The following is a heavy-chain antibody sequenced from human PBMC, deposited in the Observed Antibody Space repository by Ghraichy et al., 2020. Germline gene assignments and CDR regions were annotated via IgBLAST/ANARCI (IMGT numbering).Heavy chain of an antibody. CDR3: ARDRYYYDSSGYYVRGAPSGMDV. CDR2: ISSSSSYI. D-gene: IGHD3-22*01. V-gene: IGHV3-21*01. J-gene: IGHJ6*02. Sequence: GGSLRLSCAASGFTFSSYSMNWVRQAPGKGLEWVSSISSSSSYIYYADSVKGRFTISRDNAKNSLYLQMNSLRAEDTAVYYCARDRYYYDSSGYYVRGAPSGMDVWGQGTTVTVSS. CDR1: GFTFSSYS.